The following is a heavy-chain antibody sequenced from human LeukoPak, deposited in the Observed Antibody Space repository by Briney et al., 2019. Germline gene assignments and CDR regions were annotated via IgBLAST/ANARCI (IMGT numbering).Heavy chain of an antibody. CDR2: ISSSGSTI. Sequence: PGGSLRLSCAASGFTFSSYEMNWVRQAPGKGLEWVSYISSSGSTIYYADSVKGRFTISRDNAKNSLYLQMNSLRGEDTALYYCARARTSYYYAMDVWGQGTTVTVFS. CDR1: GFTFSSYE. J-gene: IGHJ6*02. V-gene: IGHV3-48*03. D-gene: IGHD2-2*01. CDR3: ARARTSYYYAMDV.